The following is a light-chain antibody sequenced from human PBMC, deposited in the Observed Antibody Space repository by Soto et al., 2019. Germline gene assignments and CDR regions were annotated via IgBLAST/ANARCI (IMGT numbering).Light chain of an antibody. CDR2: DAS. Sequence: EIVLTQSPATLSLSPGERATLACRASQSVTAYLAWYQQKPGQAPRLLIYDASKRATGIPARFGGSGYGTDFTLTISSLEPEDLAVYYCHHRSNWPYSFGQGTKLEIK. CDR1: QSVTAY. V-gene: IGKV3-11*01. CDR3: HHRSNWPYS. J-gene: IGKJ2*03.